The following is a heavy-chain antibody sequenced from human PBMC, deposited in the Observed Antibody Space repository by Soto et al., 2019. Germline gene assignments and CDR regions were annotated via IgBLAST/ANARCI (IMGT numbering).Heavy chain of an antibody. J-gene: IGHJ4*02. CDR2: TYSHGEN. CDR3: ADAQQDYDYVWETYRYSGFEY. CDR1: SCSLGNARIG. Sequence: SGPTLVNPTANLTLTCTVSSCSLGNARIGVSLIRQLPANALKALSQTYSHGENTYTTDQKTSTTISKHTSKSQVVPTMTDMEPVDTATYYCADAQQDYDYVWETYRYSGFEYWGQGTLVTVSS. D-gene: IGHD3-16*02. V-gene: IGHV2-26*01.